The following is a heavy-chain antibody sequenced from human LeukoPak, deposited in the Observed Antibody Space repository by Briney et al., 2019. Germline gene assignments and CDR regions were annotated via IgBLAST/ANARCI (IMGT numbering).Heavy chain of an antibody. D-gene: IGHD6-19*01. CDR1: GGTFSSYA. J-gene: IGHJ5*02. CDR3: AREVKRIAVAGTGWFDP. Sequence: ASVKVSCKASGGTFSSYAISWVRQAPGQGLEWMGGIIPIFGTANYAQKLQGRVTITADKSTSTAYMELSSLRSEDTAVYYCAREVKRIAVAGTGWFDPLGQGTLVTVSS. V-gene: IGHV1-69*06. CDR2: IIPIFGTA.